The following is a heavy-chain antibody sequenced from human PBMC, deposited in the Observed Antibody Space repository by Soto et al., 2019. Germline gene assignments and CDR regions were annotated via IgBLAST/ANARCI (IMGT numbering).Heavy chain of an antibody. CDR1: GFTFGDYA. V-gene: IGHV3-49*03. J-gene: IGHJ4*02. CDR3: AREANYYDSSGYYLLTYFDY. D-gene: IGHD3-22*01. CDR2: IRSKPYGGTT. Sequence: GGSLRLSCTASGFTFGDYAVSWFRQAPGKGLEWVGFIRSKPYGGTTEYAASVKGGFPISRDDSKIIAYLQMNSLKTEDTAVYYCAREANYYDSSGYYLLTYFDYWGKGT.